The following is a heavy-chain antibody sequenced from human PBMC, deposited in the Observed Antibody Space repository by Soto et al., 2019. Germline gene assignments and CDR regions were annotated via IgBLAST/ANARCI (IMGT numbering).Heavy chain of an antibody. CDR3: TKGPNWNYYYYGVDV. CDR2: VYSSGAT. J-gene: IGHJ6*02. V-gene: IGHV4-4*07. D-gene: IGHD1-20*01. CDR1: GFAISRGYY. Sequence: PSETLSLTCSVSGFAISRGYYWSWIRQPAGRGLEWIGRVYSSGATNYNPSLNGRVTMSVDTSRNQFSLRLSSVTAADTAIYYCTKGPNWNYYYYGVDVWGQGTAVTVSS.